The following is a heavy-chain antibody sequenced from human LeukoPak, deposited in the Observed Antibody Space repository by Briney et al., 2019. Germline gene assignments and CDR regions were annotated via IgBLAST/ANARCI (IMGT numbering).Heavy chain of an antibody. V-gene: IGHV3-74*01. CDR3: ARVTHEYYYDSSGYYY. D-gene: IGHD3-22*01. CDR2: INSDGSST. J-gene: IGHJ4*02. CDR1: GFTFSSYW. Sequence: GGSLRLSCAASGFTFSSYWMHWVRQAPGKGLVWVSRINSDGSSTSYADSVKGRFTISRDNAKNTLYLQMNSLRAEDTAAYYCARVTHEYYYDSSGYYYWGQGTLVTVSS.